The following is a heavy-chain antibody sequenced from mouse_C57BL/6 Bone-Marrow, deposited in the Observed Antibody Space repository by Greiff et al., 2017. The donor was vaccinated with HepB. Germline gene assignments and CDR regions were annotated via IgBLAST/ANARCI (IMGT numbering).Heavy chain of an antibody. D-gene: IGHD1-1*01. Sequence: QVQLKESGAELVRPGASVTLSCKASGYTFTDYEMHWVKQTPVHGLEWIGAIDPETGGTAYNQKFKGKAILTADKASSTAYMELRILTSEDSAVYYCTRSVNYGWFSYWGQGTLVTVSA. CDR1: GYTFTDYE. V-gene: IGHV1-15*01. J-gene: IGHJ3*01. CDR3: TRSVNYGWFSY. CDR2: IDPETGGT.